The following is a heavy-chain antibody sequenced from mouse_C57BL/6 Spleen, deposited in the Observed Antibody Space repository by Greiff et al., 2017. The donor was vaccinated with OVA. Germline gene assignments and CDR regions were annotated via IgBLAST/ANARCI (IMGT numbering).Heavy chain of an antibody. Sequence: VQLQQSGPELVKPGDSVKISCKASGYSFTGYFMNWVMQSHGKSLEWIGRINPYNGDTFYNQKFKGKATLTVDKSSSTAHMELRSLTSEDSAVYYCARSNFYWYFDVWGTGTTVTVAS. V-gene: IGHV1-20*01. CDR2: INPYNGDT. CDR1: GYSFTGYF. CDR3: ARSNFYWYFDV. J-gene: IGHJ1*03.